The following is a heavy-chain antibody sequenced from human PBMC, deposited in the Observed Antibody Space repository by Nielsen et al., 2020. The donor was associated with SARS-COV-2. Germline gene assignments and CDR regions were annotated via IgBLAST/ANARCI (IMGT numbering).Heavy chain of an antibody. CDR2: IYYSGST. J-gene: IGHJ4*02. D-gene: IGHD6-13*01. Sequence: SATLSLTCTVSGGSISSGGYYWSWIRQHPGKGLEWIGYIYYSGSTYYNPSLKSRVTISVDTSKNQFSLKLSSVTAADTAVYYCARAEGGIAAAGTRGFDYWGQGTLVTVSS. CDR1: GGSISSGGYY. CDR3: ARAEGGIAAAGTRGFDY. V-gene: IGHV4-31*03.